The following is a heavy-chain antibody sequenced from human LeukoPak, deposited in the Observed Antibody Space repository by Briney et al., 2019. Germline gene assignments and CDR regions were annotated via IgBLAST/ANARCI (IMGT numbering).Heavy chain of an antibody. CDR3: ARGGREFAPFDY. D-gene: IGHD3-10*01. CDR2: IYYSGST. J-gene: IGHJ4*02. CDR1: GGSISSYY. Sequence: PSETLSLTCTVSGGSISSYYWSWIRQPPGKGLEWIGYIYYSGSTNYNPSLKSRVTISVDTSKNQFSLKLSSVTAADTAVYYCARGGREFAPFDYWGQGTLVTVSS. V-gene: IGHV4-59*01.